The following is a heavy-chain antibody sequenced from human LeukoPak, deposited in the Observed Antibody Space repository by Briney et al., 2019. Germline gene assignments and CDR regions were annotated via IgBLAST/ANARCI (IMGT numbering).Heavy chain of an antibody. CDR2: VYSSGNT. Sequence: SETLSLTCTVSGGSISGYYCSWVRQPPGKAMEWIGYVYSSGNTNYNPSLKSRVNLSVDTSKNQFSLNLVSVTAADTAVYYCARHPPSSAGAFDIWGQGTMVTVSS. CDR1: GGSISGYY. J-gene: IGHJ3*02. D-gene: IGHD3-10*01. V-gene: IGHV4-59*08. CDR3: ARHPPSSAGAFDI.